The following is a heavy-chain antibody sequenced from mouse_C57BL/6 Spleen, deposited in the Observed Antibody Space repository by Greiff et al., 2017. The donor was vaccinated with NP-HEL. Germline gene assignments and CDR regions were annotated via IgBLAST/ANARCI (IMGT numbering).Heavy chain of an antibody. CDR2: IYPGDGDT. V-gene: IGHV1-80*01. CDR3: ARGGYDYGYFDV. J-gene: IGHJ1*03. D-gene: IGHD2-3*01. CDR1: GYAFSSYW. Sequence: VKLQESGAELVKPGASVKISCKASGYAFSSYWMNWVKQRPGKGLEWIGQIYPGDGDTNYNGKFKGKATLTADKSSSTAYMQLSSLTSEDSAVYFCARGGYDYGYFDVWGTGTTVTVSS.